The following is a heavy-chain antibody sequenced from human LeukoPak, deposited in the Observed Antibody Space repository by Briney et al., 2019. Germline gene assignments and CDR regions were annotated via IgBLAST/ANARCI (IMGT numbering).Heavy chain of an antibody. CDR2: ISGSGGST. J-gene: IGHJ3*02. CDR3: ATLYCSGGSCYSLFNAFDI. CDR1: GFTFTHYA. V-gene: IGHV3-23*01. D-gene: IGHD2-15*01. Sequence: PGGSLRLSCAASGFTFTHYAMTWVRQAPGKGLEWVSAISGSGGSTYYADSVKGRFTISRDNSKNTLYLQMNSLRAEDTAMYYCATLYCSGGSCYSLFNAFDIWGQGTVVTVSS.